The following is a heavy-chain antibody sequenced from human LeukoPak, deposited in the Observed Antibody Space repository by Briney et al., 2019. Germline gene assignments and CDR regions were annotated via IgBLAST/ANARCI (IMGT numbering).Heavy chain of an antibody. Sequence: SETLSLTCTVSGGSISSYYWSWIRQPAGKGLEWIGRIYTSGSTNYNPSLKSRVTMSVDTSKNQFSLKLGSVTAADTAVYYCARGILVVTPEDAFDIWGQGTMVTVSS. V-gene: IGHV4-4*07. CDR2: IYTSGST. J-gene: IGHJ3*02. D-gene: IGHD4-23*01. CDR3: ARGILVVTPEDAFDI. CDR1: GGSISSYY.